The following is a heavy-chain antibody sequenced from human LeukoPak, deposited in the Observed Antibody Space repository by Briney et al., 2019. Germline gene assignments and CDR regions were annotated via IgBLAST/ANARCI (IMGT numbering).Heavy chain of an antibody. V-gene: IGHV4-61*02. CDR3: ARDRYYYDSSGFDF. D-gene: IGHD3-22*01. J-gene: IGHJ5*01. CDR1: GDSMSGGNYY. CDR2: IYTSGST. Sequence: PSQTLSLTCTVSGDSMSGGNYYWSWIRRPAGKGLEWIGRIYTSGSTNYNPSLKSRVTISVDTSKNQFSLKLSSVTAADTAVYYCARDRYYYDSSGFDFWGQGTLVTVSS.